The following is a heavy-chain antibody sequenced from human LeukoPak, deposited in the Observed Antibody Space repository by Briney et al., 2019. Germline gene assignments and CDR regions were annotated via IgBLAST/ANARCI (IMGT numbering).Heavy chain of an antibody. D-gene: IGHD3-16*01. J-gene: IGHJ5*02. CDR1: GFTFSSYS. Sequence: GGSLRLSCAASGFTFSSYSMNWVRQAPGKGLEWVSYISSSSSTMYYAGSVKGRFTISRDNAKNSLYLQMNSLRAEDTAVYYCACLLDDYVWGRGPWGQGTLVTVSS. CDR2: ISSSSSTM. V-gene: IGHV3-48*04. CDR3: ACLLDDYVWGRGP.